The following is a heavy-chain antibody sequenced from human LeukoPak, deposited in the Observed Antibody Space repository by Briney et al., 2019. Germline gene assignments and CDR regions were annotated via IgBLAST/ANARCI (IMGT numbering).Heavy chain of an antibody. J-gene: IGHJ4*02. Sequence: GVSLKISCKGSGYSFTTYWIGWVRQMPGKGLEWMGIIYPGDSDTRYSPSFQGQVTISADKSSSTAYLQWSSLKASDTAMYYCTRARYCSGGSCFAEYWGQGTLVTVSS. CDR3: TRARYCSGGSCFAEY. V-gene: IGHV5-51*01. D-gene: IGHD2-15*01. CDR1: GYSFTTYW. CDR2: IYPGDSDT.